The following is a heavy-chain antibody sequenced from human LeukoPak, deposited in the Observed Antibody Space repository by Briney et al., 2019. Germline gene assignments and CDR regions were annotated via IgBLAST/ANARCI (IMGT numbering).Heavy chain of an antibody. D-gene: IGHD3-16*01. Sequence: GGSLRLSCAASGFTVSGNYMNWVRQAPGKGLEWVSVIYSGGSTYYTDSVKGRFTISRDNAKNSLYLQMNSLGAEDTAVYYCVRDLFGRDRRPFDCWGQGTLVTVSS. V-gene: IGHV3-66*01. CDR2: IYSGGST. CDR1: GFTVSGNY. CDR3: VRDLFGRDRRPFDC. J-gene: IGHJ4*02.